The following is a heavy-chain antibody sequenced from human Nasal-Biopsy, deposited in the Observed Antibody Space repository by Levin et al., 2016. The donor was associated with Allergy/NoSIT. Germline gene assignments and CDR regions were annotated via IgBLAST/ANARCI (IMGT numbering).Heavy chain of an antibody. CDR1: GYTFTSYH. J-gene: IGHJ3*01. D-gene: IGHD1-1*01. CDR2: IIPAFDKP. V-gene: IGHV1-69*06. CDR3: ARDQNVLGTGIYDF. Sequence: SVKVSCKTSGYTFTSYHVHWVRQAPGQGLEWMGRIIPAFDKPKYAQKFQDRITITADKSTGIVYMELNSLRFEDTAIYYCARDQNVLGTGIYDFWGQGTKVTVSS.